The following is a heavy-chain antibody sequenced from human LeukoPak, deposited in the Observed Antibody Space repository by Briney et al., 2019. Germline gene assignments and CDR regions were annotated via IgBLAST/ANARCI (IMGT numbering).Heavy chain of an antibody. Sequence: PSGTLSLTCTVSGGSISSYYWSWLRQPPGKGLEWIGYIYYSGSTNYNPSLKSRVTISVDTSKNQFSLKLSSVTAADTAVYYCARDPYYYDSSPRAQVIFDYWGQGTLVTVSS. CDR2: IYYSGST. CDR1: GGSISSYY. V-gene: IGHV4-59*01. CDR3: ARDPYYYDSSPRAQVIFDY. D-gene: IGHD3-22*01. J-gene: IGHJ4*02.